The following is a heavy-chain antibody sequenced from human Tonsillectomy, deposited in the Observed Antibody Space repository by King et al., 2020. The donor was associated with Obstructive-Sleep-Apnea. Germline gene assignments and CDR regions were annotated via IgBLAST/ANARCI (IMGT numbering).Heavy chain of an antibody. CDR1: GGTFSSYA. D-gene: IGHD3-10*01. J-gene: IGHJ6*02. CDR3: ARGSYYYGSGSYYRYYYYGMDV. Sequence: QLVQSGAEVKKPGSSVKVSCKASGGTFSSYAISWVRQAPGQGLEWMGGIIPILGIANYAQKFQGRVTITADKSTSTAYMELSSLRSEDTAVYYCARGSYYYGSGSYYRYYYYGMDVWGQGTTVTVSS. V-gene: IGHV1-69*10. CDR2: IIPILGIA.